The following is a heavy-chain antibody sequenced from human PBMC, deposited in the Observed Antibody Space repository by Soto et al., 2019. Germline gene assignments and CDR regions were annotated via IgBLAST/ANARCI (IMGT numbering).Heavy chain of an antibody. J-gene: IGHJ6*02. CDR3: ARDPGTIFRAGYGYYGMAV. CDR2: ISAYNGNT. CDR1: GYTFTSYG. Sequence: QVQLVQSGAEVKKPGASVKVSCKASGYTFTSYGISWVRQAPGQGLEWMGWISAYNGNTNYAQKXXGRVTLTTDTXXSXAXXALRSLRSDDTAVYYCARDPGTIFRAGYGYYGMAVWGQGTTVTVSS. D-gene: IGHD3-3*01. V-gene: IGHV1-18*01.